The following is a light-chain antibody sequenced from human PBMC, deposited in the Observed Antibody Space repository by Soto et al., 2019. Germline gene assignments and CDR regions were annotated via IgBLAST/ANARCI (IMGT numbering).Light chain of an antibody. J-gene: IGKJ2*01. Sequence: EIGLTQSPGTLSLSPGERATLSCRASQSVSDNFLAWYQQKPGQAPRLLIYGAFYRPAGIPDRFSGSGSETDFTLTINRVEPEDFAVYYCQQYGGSPNTFGQGTRLEIK. CDR3: QQYGGSPNT. V-gene: IGKV3-20*01. CDR1: QSVSDNF. CDR2: GAF.